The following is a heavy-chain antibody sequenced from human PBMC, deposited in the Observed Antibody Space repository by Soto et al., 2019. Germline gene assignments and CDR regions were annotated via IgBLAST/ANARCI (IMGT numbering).Heavy chain of an antibody. D-gene: IGHD2-2*01. CDR2: ISYDGSSE. CDR3: ASGGGLNQLLSGSDH. V-gene: IGHV3-33*01. Sequence: QVQLVESGGGVVQPGGSLTLSCTASGFFLSDYGMHWVRQAPGKGLEWVAAISYDGSSEYYSDSVKDRFTTSRDNSKNTLYLHMNRVRVEDWAVYHCASGGGLNQLLSGSDHWGQGTLVTVSS. J-gene: IGHJ4*02. CDR1: GFFLSDYG.